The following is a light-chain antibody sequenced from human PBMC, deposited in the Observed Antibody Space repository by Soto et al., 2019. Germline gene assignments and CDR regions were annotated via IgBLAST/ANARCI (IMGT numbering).Light chain of an antibody. Sequence: QSALTQPASVSGSPGQSITISCTGTSSDVGGYNYVSWYQQHPGKAPKLMIYEVSNRSSGVSNRFSGSKSGNTASLTISGLQAEDEADYYCSSYTRSSTWVFGGGTKLTVL. CDR3: SSYTRSSTWV. CDR2: EVS. CDR1: SSDVGGYNY. V-gene: IGLV2-14*01. J-gene: IGLJ3*02.